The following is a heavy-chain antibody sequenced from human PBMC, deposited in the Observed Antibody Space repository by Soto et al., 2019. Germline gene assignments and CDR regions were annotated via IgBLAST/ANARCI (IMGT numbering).Heavy chain of an antibody. Sequence: PGGSLRLSCVSSVFTFSNAWMSCVRQSPGKWLEWVGRIKSKTDGGTTDYAAPVKGRFTISRDDSKNTLYLQMNSLKTEDTAVYYCTTGPAAGLGYYYYYGMDVWGQGTTDSVS. CDR3: TTGPAAGLGYYYYYGMDV. V-gene: IGHV3-15*01. CDR1: VFTFSNAW. J-gene: IGHJ6*01. CDR2: IKSKTDGGTT. D-gene: IGHD6-13*01.